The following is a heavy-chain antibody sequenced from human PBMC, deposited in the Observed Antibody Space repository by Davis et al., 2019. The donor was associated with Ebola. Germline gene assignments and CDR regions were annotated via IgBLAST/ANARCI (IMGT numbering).Heavy chain of an antibody. CDR3: ARTKYYDFWSGYYSYNWFDP. J-gene: IGHJ5*02. CDR2: INGSGST. CDR1: GGFLSGYY. V-gene: IGHV4-34*01. Sequence: MPSETLSLTCAVYGGFLSGYYWSWIRQPPGKGLEWIGEINGSGSTSDNPSLKSRVTISVDTSKNQFSLKLSSVTAADTAVYYCARTKYYDFWSGYYSYNWFDPWGQGTLVTVSS. D-gene: IGHD3-3*01.